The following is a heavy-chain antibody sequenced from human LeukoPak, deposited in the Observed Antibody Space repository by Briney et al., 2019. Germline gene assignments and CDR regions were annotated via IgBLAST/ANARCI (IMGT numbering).Heavy chain of an antibody. J-gene: IGHJ3*02. D-gene: IGHD6-19*01. V-gene: IGHV3-48*03. CDR3: ARERLNAFDI. Sequence: GGSLRLSCAASGFTFNSYNMNWVRQAPGKGLEWVSYITSSGRSIYYADSVKGRFTISRENAKNSLYLQMNSLRAEDTAVYYCARERLNAFDIWGQGTMVTVSS. CDR1: GFTFNSYN. CDR2: ITSSGRSI.